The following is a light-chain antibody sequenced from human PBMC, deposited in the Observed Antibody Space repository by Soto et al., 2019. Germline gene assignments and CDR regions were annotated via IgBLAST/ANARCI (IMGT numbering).Light chain of an antibody. J-gene: IGKJ2*01. CDR1: QSISSY. CDR2: AAS. Sequence: DIQMTQSPSSLSASVGDRVTITCRASQSISSYLNGYQQKPGKAPTLLIYAASSLHSGVPSRFSGSGSGTDCTITISSLQPEDCATYYCQQSYSTPYTFGQGTKLEIK. V-gene: IGKV1-39*01. CDR3: QQSYSTPYT.